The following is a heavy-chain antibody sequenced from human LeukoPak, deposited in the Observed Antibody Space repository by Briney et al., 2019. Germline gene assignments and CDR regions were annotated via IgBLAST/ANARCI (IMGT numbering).Heavy chain of an antibody. V-gene: IGHV3-30*04. Sequence: PGRSLRLSCAASGFTFSSYAMHWVRQAPGKGLEWVAVITHDGSNKYHADSVKGRFTISRDKSQETLYLQMNSLRAEDTAVHYCARDARLRYFDRSLSGSSGPFDHWGQGTLVTVSS. CDR3: ARDARLRYFDRSLSGSSGPFDH. CDR2: ITHDGSNK. J-gene: IGHJ4*02. D-gene: IGHD3-9*01. CDR1: GFTFSSYA.